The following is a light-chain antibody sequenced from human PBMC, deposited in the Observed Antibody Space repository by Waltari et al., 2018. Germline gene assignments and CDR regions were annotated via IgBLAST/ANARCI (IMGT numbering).Light chain of an antibody. J-gene: IGKJ2*01. CDR2: AAS. V-gene: IGKV1-39*01. Sequence: DTQLTQSPSSLSASVGDRVTIACRASQSIKIYLNWYQQKSGKAPKLLIYAASNLQSGVPSRFSGSGSGTDFTLTISSLQPEDFATYYCQQSYSHPQTFGQGTKLEI. CDR1: QSIKIY. CDR3: QQSYSHPQT.